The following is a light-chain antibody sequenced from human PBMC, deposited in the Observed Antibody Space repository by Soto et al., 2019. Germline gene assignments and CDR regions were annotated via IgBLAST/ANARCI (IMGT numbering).Light chain of an antibody. V-gene: IGKV1-33*01. J-gene: IGKJ5*01. CDR3: QQYETLHT. CDR1: QNINNY. Sequence: DIEMTQSPSSLTASLGDRVTITCQASQNINNYLNWYQQKPGRAPKLLIYDASNLEAGVPSRLRGSGSGTDFTFTISRLQPEDIATYYCQQYETLHTFGQGTRLEIK. CDR2: DAS.